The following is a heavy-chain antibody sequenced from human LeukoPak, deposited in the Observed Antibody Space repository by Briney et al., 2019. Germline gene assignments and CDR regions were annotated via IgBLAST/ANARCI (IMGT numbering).Heavy chain of an antibody. Sequence: PGGSLRLSCAASAFTFSDYSMNWVRQAPGKGLEWVSSISSRSTHIYYVDSLKGRFTISRDNAKNSLYLQMNSLRAEDTAVYYCARHIVVVSTPADWFDPWGQGTLVTVSS. CDR3: ARHIVVVSTPADWFDP. J-gene: IGHJ5*02. V-gene: IGHV3-21*01. CDR1: AFTFSDYS. CDR2: ISSRSTHI. D-gene: IGHD2-21*01.